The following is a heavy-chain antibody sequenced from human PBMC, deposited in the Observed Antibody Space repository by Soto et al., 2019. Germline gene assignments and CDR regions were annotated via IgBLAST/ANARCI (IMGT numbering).Heavy chain of an antibody. V-gene: IGHV1-46*02. J-gene: IGHJ4*02. CDR2: IDPSGGDT. D-gene: IGHD1-26*01. Sequence: QVQLVQSGAEVRKPGASVKVSCKASGYTFNRHYIQWVRQAPGQGLEWMGMIDPSGGDTNYAKKSQGSVTLTSDTSTSTVYMELSSLRSEDTAVYYCAKRRGVGLTRSSFDYWGPGTLVIVSS. CDR1: GYTFNRHY. CDR3: AKRRGVGLTRSSFDY.